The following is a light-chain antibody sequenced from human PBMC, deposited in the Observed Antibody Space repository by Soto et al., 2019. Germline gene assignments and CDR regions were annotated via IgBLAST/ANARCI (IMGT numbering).Light chain of an antibody. V-gene: IGLV2-14*01. CDR1: SSDVGYYNY. CDR2: EVT. J-gene: IGLJ3*02. CDR3: SSYTTSNTLV. Sequence: QSALAQPASVSESPGQSITISCTGTSSDVGYYNYVSWYQHRPGKAPKLVIYEVTNRPSGISDRFSGSKSGNTASLTISGLQAEDEADYYCSSYTTSNTLVFGGGTKLTVL.